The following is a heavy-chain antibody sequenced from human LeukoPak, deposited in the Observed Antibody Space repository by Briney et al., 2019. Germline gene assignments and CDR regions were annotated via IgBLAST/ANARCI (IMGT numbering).Heavy chain of an antibody. Sequence: GGSLRLSCAASGFTVSSNYMSWVRQAPGKGLEWVSVIYSGGSTYYADSVKGRFTISRDNSKNTLYLQMNSLRVGDTAVYYCAKSFGYSRSWFDNWGQGTLVTVSS. CDR2: IYSGGST. V-gene: IGHV3-53*01. CDR1: GFTVSSNY. D-gene: IGHD6-13*01. J-gene: IGHJ4*02. CDR3: AKSFGYSRSWFDN.